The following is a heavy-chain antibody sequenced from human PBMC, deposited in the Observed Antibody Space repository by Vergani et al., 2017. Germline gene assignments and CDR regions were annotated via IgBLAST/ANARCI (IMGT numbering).Heavy chain of an antibody. D-gene: IGHD2-2*01. CDR1: GYTFSSYW. CDR2: IYPGDSDT. V-gene: IGHV5-51*01. CDR3: ARRPWRNLVPAAIRVCFDY. J-gene: IGHJ4*02. Sequence: EVQLVQSGAEVKKPGESLKISCKASGYTFSSYWIGWVRQMPGKGLEWMGIIYPGDSDTRYSPSFQGQGTISADKSISTAYLQWSSLKASDTAMYYCARRPWRNLVPAAIRVCFDYWGQGTLVTVSS.